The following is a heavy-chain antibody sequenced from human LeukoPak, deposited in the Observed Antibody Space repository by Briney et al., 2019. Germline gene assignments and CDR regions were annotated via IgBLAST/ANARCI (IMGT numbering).Heavy chain of an antibody. CDR3: ARGRGIAARAPYYYYYGMDV. Sequence: ASVKVSCKASGYTFTGYYMHWVRQAPGQGLEWMGWMNPNSGNTGYAQKFQGRVTMTRNTSISTAYMELSSLRSEDTAVYYCARGRGIAARAPYYYYYGMDVWGQGTTVTVSS. J-gene: IGHJ6*02. V-gene: IGHV1-8*02. D-gene: IGHD6-6*01. CDR2: MNPNSGNT. CDR1: GYTFTGYY.